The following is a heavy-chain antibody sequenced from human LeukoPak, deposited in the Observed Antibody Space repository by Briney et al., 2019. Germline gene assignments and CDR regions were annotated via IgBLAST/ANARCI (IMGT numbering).Heavy chain of an antibody. D-gene: IGHD6-13*01. V-gene: IGHV4-34*01. CDR1: GGSFSGYY. CDR2: INHSGST. CDR3: ASSGYSSSWPDAFDI. Sequence: PSETLSLTCAVYGGSFSGYYWSWIRQPPGKGLEWIGEINHSGSTNYNPSLKSRVTISVDTSKNQFTLKLSSVTAADTAVYYCASSGYSSSWPDAFDIWGQGTMVTVSS. J-gene: IGHJ3*02.